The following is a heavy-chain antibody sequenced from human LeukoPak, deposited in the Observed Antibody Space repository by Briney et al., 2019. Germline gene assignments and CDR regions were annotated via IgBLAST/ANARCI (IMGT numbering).Heavy chain of an antibody. CDR1: GFTFSSYW. J-gene: IGHJ4*02. CDR2: INSDGSST. D-gene: IGHD4-11*01. CDR3: ARVHSNYESWFDY. Sequence: PGGSLRLSCAASGFTFSSYWMLWVRQAPGKGLVWVSRINSDGSSTSYADSVKGRFTISRDNAKNTLYLQMNSLRAEDTAVYYCARVHSNYESWFDYWGQGTLVTVSS. V-gene: IGHV3-74*01.